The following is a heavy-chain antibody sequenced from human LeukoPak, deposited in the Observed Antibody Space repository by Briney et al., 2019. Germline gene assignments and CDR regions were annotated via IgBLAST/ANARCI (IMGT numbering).Heavy chain of an antibody. D-gene: IGHD6-19*01. V-gene: IGHV1-2*02. J-gene: IGHJ4*02. CDR3: ARGGSAWDNPFDY. Sequence: AASVRVSCKASGYXFTGYYIHWVRQAPGQGLEWMGWINPTSGGTKYAQKFQGRVTMTRDTSISTAYMELSRLRADDTAVFYCARGGSAWDNPFDYWGQGTLVTVSS. CDR2: INPTSGGT. CDR1: GYXFTGYY.